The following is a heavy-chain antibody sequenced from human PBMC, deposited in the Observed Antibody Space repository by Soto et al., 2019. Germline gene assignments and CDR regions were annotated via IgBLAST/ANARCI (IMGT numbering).Heavy chain of an antibody. CDR2: ISGSGGST. D-gene: IGHD2-2*01. CDR3: AKDSELVAPAATDVDY. CDR1: GFTFSSYA. J-gene: IGHJ4*02. V-gene: IGHV3-23*01. Sequence: GGSLRLSCAASGFTFSSYAMSWVRQAPGKGLEWVSAISGSGGSTYYADSVKGRFTISRDNSKNTLYLQMNSLRAEDTAVYYCAKDSELVAPAATDVDYWGQGTLVTVSS.